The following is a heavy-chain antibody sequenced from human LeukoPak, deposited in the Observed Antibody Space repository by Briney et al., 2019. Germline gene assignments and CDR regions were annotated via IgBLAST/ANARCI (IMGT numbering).Heavy chain of an antibody. V-gene: IGHV3-33*01. CDR2: IWYDGNNK. CDR3: ARAFSSTGYYYVEY. D-gene: IGHD3-22*01. Sequence: GGSLRLSCAASVFTFSSFGMHWVRQAPGKRLEWVAVIWYDGNNKYYADSVKGRFTISRDNSKNTLYLQMNSLRAEDTAVYYCARAFSSTGYYYVEYWGQGTLVTVSS. CDR1: VFTFSSFG. J-gene: IGHJ4*02.